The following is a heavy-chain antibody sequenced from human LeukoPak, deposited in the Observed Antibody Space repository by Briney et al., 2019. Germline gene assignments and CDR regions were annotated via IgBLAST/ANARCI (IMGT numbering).Heavy chain of an antibody. CDR2: ISSSSSYI. CDR1: GFTFSSYE. CDR3: AREETGLYYFDY. Sequence: GGSLRLSCAASGFTFSSYEMNWVHQAPGKGLEWVSSISSSSSYIYYADSVKGRFTISRDNAKNSLYLQMNSLRAEDTAVYYCAREETGLYYFDYWGQGTLVTVSS. V-gene: IGHV3-21*01. D-gene: IGHD3-9*01. J-gene: IGHJ4*02.